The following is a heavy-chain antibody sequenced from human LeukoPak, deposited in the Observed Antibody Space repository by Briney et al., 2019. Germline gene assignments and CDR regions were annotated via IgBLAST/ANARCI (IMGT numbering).Heavy chain of an antibody. Sequence: PGGSLRLSCAASGFTFSIYSMNWVRQAPGQGLEWVSYISSTSSTIYYADSVKGRFTISRDNAKNSLYLQMNSLRAEDTAVYYCARDVGAAAIEEAYGMDVWGQGTTVTVSS. V-gene: IGHV3-48*01. CDR2: ISSTSSTI. J-gene: IGHJ6*02. CDR3: ARDVGAAAIEEAYGMDV. CDR1: GFTFSIYS. D-gene: IGHD6-13*01.